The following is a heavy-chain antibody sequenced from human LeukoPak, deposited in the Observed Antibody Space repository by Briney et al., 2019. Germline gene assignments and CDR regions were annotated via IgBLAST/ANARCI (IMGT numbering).Heavy chain of an antibody. CDR3: ESALSRSSSWEFDP. D-gene: IGHD6-13*01. CDR1: GGSISGYY. CDR2: IYTSEFT. V-gene: IGHV4-4*07. Sequence: PSETLSLTCTVSGGSISGYYWSWIRQPAGKGLELIGRIYTSEFTNYNPSLKSRVIMSVDTSKNQFSLKLNSVTAADTAVYYCESALSRSSSWEFDPWGQGILVTVSS. J-gene: IGHJ5*02.